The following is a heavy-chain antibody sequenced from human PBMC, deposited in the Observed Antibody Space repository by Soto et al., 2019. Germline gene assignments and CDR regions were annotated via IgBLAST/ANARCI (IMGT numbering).Heavy chain of an antibody. CDR3: ARVLSGSGSYYGITYYYYGMDI. D-gene: IGHD3-10*01. J-gene: IGHJ6*02. CDR1: GGTFSSYA. V-gene: IGHV1-69*06. CDR2: LFPIFGTA. Sequence: QVQLVQSGAEVKKPGSSVNVSCKASGGTFSSYAISWVRHAPGQGLEWMGGLFPIFGTATYAQNFQGRVTITGDKSTIKSNMELSGLRFEDTAVYYCARVLSGSGSYYGITYYYYGMDIWGQGTTVTVS.